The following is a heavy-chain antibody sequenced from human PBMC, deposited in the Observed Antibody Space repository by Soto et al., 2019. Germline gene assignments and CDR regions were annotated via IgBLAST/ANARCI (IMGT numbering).Heavy chain of an antibody. CDR3: ANEVDYIWGSYRQNAFDI. CDR1: GFTFSSYA. J-gene: IGHJ3*02. D-gene: IGHD3-16*02. CDR2: ISGSGGST. Sequence: GGSLRLSCAASGFTFSSYAMSWVRQAPGKGLEWVSAISGSGGSTYYADSVKGRFTISRDNSKNTLYLQMNSLRAEDTAVYYCANEVDYIWGSYRQNAFDIWGQGTMVTVSS. V-gene: IGHV3-23*01.